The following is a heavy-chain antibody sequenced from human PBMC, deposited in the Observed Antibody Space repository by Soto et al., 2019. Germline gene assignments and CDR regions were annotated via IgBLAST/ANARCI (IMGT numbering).Heavy chain of an antibody. J-gene: IGHJ6*02. CDR2: IYYSGST. CDR1: GGSVSSGSYY. V-gene: IGHV4-61*01. D-gene: IGHD3-3*01. Sequence: PSETLSLTCTVSGGSVSSGSYYWSWIRQPPGKGLEWIGYIYYSGSTNYNPSLKSRVTISVDTSKNQFSLKLSSVTAADTAVYYCARDRTVSGCYYYGMDVWGQGTTVTVSS. CDR3: ARDRTVSGCYYYGMDV.